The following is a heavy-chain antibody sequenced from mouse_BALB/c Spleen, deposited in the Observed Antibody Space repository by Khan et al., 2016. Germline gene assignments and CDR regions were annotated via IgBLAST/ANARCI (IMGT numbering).Heavy chain of an antibody. V-gene: IGHV3-8*02. Sequence: EVQLQESGPSLAKPSQTLSLTCSVTGDSITSGYWNWIRKFPGHRLEYMGYISYSGNTYYNPFLKSRISITRDTSKNQHYLQLISVTTEDTATYYCARSNRNDAWFAYWGQGTLVTVSA. J-gene: IGHJ3*01. CDR1: GDSITSGY. D-gene: IGHD2-14*01. CDR3: ARSNRNDAWFAY. CDR2: ISYSGNT.